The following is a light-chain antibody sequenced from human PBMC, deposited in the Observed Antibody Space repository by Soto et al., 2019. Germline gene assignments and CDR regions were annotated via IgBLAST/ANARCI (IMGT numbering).Light chain of an antibody. J-gene: IGLJ3*02. CDR1: SSDVGNYNS. CDR2: AVS. Sequence: QSALTQPPSASGSPGQSVTISCTGTSSDVGNYNSVSWYQQHPGKAPKLMIFAVSERPSGVPHRFSGSKSGNTASLTVSGLQAEDEADYYCSSYSGRNDLVFGGGTKLT. CDR3: SSYSGRNDLV. V-gene: IGLV2-8*01.